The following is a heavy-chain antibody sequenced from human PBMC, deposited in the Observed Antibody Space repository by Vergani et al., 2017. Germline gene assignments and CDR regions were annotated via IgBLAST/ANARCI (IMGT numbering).Heavy chain of an antibody. V-gene: IGHV4-59*01. CDR2: IYYSGST. J-gene: IGHJ4*02. D-gene: IGHD3-3*01. CDR3: ARGANYDFWSGYSYXFDY. CDR1: GGSISSYY. Sequence: QVQLQESGPGLVKPSETLSLTCTVSGGSISSYYWSWIRQPPGKGLEWIGYIYYSGSTNYNPSLKSRVTISVDTSKNQFSLKLSSVTAADTAVYYCARGANYDFWSGYSYXFDYWGQGTLVTVSS.